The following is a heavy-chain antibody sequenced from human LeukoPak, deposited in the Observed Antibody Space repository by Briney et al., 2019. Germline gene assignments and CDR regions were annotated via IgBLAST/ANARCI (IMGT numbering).Heavy chain of an antibody. J-gene: IGHJ6*03. V-gene: IGHV3-30*02. CDR3: AKDGEIYDFSKDYYYMDV. D-gene: IGHD3-3*01. CDR2: IRYDGSNK. Sequence: GGSLRLSCAASGFIFSNFGMHWVRQAPGKGLEWVAFIRYDGSNKYYADSVKGRFTISRDNSKNTLYLQMNSLRAEDTAVYYCAKDGEIYDFSKDYYYMDVWGKGTTVTVSS. CDR1: GFIFSNFG.